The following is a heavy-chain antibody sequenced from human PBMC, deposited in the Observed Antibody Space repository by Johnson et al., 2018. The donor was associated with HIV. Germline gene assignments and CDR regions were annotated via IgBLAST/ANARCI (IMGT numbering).Heavy chain of an antibody. J-gene: IGHJ3*02. Sequence: QVQLVESGGGVVQPGRSLSLYCAASGFTFSSYAMYWVRQAPGKGLEWVAFIRYDGSNKYYADSVKGRFTTSRDNSKNTLYLQMNILRSEDTAVYYCAKDRYIKGASTGFDIWGQGTMVTVSS. CDR1: GFTFSSYA. V-gene: IGHV3-30*02. D-gene: IGHD1-26*01. CDR2: IRYDGSNK. CDR3: AKDRYIKGASTGFDI.